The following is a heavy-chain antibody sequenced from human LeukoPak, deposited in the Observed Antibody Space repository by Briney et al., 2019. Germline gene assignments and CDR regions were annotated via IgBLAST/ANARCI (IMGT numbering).Heavy chain of an antibody. J-gene: IGHJ6*03. CDR2: IIPIFGTA. CDR1: GGTFSSYA. Sequence: SVKVSCKASGGTFSSYAISWVRQAPGQGLEWMGGIIPIFGTANYAQKFQGRVTITADESTSTAYMELSSLRSEDTAVYYCARDSSVTGEVGYYYYMDVWGKGTTVTISS. CDR3: ARDSSVTGEVGYYYYMDV. V-gene: IGHV1-69*13. D-gene: IGHD4-11*01.